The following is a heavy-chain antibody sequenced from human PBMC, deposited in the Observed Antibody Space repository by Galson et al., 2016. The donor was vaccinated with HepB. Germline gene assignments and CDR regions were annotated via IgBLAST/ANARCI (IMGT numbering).Heavy chain of an antibody. Sequence: SLRLSCAASGFTFSGSAIHWVRQASGKGLEWVGRIRSKASNYATAYAASVKGRFTISRDDSKNTAYLQMNSLTAEDTAIYYCAKAKTRGGFGNYNYMDVWGKGTTVTVSS. CDR1: GFTFSGSA. CDR3: AKAKTRGGFGNYNYMDV. J-gene: IGHJ6*03. CDR2: IRSKASNYAT. V-gene: IGHV3-73*01. D-gene: IGHD3-16*01.